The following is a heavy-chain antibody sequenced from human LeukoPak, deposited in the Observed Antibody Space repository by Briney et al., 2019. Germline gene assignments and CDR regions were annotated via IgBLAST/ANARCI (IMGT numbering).Heavy chain of an antibody. CDR3: ARSRHWGIAAAAPDY. V-gene: IGHV1-69*04. CDR2: IIPILGIA. CDR1: GGTFSSYA. J-gene: IGHJ4*02. Sequence: SVKVSCKASGGTFSSYAISWVRQAPGQGLEWMGRIIPILGIANYAQKFQGRVTITADKSTSTAYMELSSLRSEDTAVYYCARSRHWGIAAAAPDYWGQGTLVTVSS. D-gene: IGHD6-13*01.